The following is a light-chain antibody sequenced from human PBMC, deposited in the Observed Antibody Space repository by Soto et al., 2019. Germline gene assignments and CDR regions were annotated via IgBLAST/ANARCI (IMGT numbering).Light chain of an antibody. Sequence: EIVLTQSPVTLSLSPGERATISYRASQSVSSYLAWYQQKPGQAPRLLIYDASNRATGIPARFSGSGAGTEFTLTIGSLEPEEFTVYYCQQRSDWPLTFGGGTKVEIK. CDR1: QSVSSY. CDR2: DAS. CDR3: QQRSDWPLT. V-gene: IGKV3-11*01. J-gene: IGKJ4*01.